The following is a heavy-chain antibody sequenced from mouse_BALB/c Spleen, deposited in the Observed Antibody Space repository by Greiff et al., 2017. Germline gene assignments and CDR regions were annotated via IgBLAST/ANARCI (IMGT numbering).Heavy chain of an antibody. CDR2: ISSGSSTI. V-gene: IGHV5-17*02. Sequence: EVQRVESGGGLVQPGGSRKLSCAASGFTFSSFGMHWVRQAPEKGLEWVAYISSGSSTIYYADTVKGRFTISRDNPKNTLFLQMTSLRSEDTAMYYCARSGYYYGSSYYFDYWGQGTTLTVSS. J-gene: IGHJ2*01. D-gene: IGHD1-1*01. CDR3: ARSGYYYGSSYYFDY. CDR1: GFTFSSFG.